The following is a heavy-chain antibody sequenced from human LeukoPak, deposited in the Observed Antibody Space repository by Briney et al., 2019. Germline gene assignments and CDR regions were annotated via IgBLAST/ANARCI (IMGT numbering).Heavy chain of an antibody. CDR3: ASFGAHSFDY. Sequence: ASVKVSCKASGYTFTGYQMHWVRQAPGQGLEFMGWINTGTGNPTYAQGFTGRFVFSLDTSVSTAYLQISTLKPEDTAVYYCASFGAHSFDYWGQGTLVTVSS. D-gene: IGHD3-10*01. V-gene: IGHV7-4-1*02. CDR1: GYTFTGYQ. CDR2: INTGTGNP. J-gene: IGHJ4*02.